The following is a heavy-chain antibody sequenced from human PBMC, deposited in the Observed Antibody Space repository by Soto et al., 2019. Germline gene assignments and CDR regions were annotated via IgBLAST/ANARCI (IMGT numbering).Heavy chain of an antibody. J-gene: IGHJ4*02. CDR3: SKRGSTNFGVAKKIDY. CDR1: GFTFSSYA. V-gene: IGHV3-23*01. Sequence: GGSLRLSCAASGFTFSSYAMSWVRQAPGKGLEWVSAISGSGGSTYYADSVKGRFTISRDNSKNTLYLQMNSLRAEDTAVYYCSKRGSTNFGVAKKIDYRGQGTLVTVSS. D-gene: IGHD3-3*01. CDR2: ISGSGGST.